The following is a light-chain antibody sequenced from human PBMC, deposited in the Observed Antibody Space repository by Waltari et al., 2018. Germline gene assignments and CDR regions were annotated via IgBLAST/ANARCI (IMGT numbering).Light chain of an antibody. CDR1: QSVRNN. J-gene: IGKJ1*01. CDR2: GAS. V-gene: IGKV3-15*01. CDR3: QRYNNWPPWT. Sequence: EIVMTQSPATLSVSPGERATLSCRASQSVRNNLVWYQQKPGQAPRLLIYGASTRVTGIPARFSGSGSGTEFTLTISSLQSEDFAVYYCQRYNNWPPWTFGQGTKVEIK.